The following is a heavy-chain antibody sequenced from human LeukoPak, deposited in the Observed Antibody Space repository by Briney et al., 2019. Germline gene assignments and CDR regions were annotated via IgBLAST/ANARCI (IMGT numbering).Heavy chain of an antibody. Sequence: GASVKVSCKASGGTFSSYAISWVRQAPGRGLEWMGRIIPILGIANYAQKFQGRVTITADKSTSTAYMELSSLRSEDTAVYYCARLVGDADGVPDYYGMDVWGQGTTVTVSS. V-gene: IGHV1-69*04. J-gene: IGHJ6*02. CDR2: IIPILGIA. D-gene: IGHD1-26*01. CDR3: ARLVGDADGVPDYYGMDV. CDR1: GGTFSSYA.